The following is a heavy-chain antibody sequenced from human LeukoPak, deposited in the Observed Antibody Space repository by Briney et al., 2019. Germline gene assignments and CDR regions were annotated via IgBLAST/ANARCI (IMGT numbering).Heavy chain of an antibody. V-gene: IGHV3-23*01. J-gene: IGHJ3*02. D-gene: IGHD6-6*01. CDR2: ISGSGGST. CDR1: GFTFSSYA. Sequence: PGGSLRLSCAASGFTFSSYAMSWVRQAPGKGLEWVSAISGSGGSTYYADSVKGRFTISRDNAKNSLYLQMNSLRAEDTAVYYCAREYSSSSGRAFDIWGQGTMVTVSS. CDR3: AREYSSSSGRAFDI.